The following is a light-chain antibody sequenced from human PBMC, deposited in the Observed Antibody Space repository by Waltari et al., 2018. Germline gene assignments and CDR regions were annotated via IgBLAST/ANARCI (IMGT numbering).Light chain of an antibody. V-gene: IGLV2-14*03. J-gene: IGLJ2*01. CDR2: DVT. CDR3: SSYMDTTTLEL. CDR1: SSDVGSYNY. Sequence: QSALTQPASVSGSPGQSITISCTGTSSDVGSYNYVSWYQQHPGKAPKLIIYDVTNRPSGVSNRFSGSKSGNTASLTISGLQAEDEADYYCSSYMDTTTLELFGGGTSLTFL.